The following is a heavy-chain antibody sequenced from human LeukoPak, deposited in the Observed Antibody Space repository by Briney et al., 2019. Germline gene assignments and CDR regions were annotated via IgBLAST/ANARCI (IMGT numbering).Heavy chain of an antibody. V-gene: IGHV3-23*01. CDR2: ISGSGRST. CDR3: AKEGRHCSSTSCYPFYYYMDV. CDR1: GFSFTSYA. D-gene: IGHD2-2*01. J-gene: IGHJ6*03. Sequence: GGSLRLSCAASGFSFTSYAMNWVRQAPGKGLEWVSAISGSGRSTYSADSVRGRFTTSRDNSKNILYLQMNSLRAEDTAVYYCAKEGRHCSSTSCYPFYYYMDVWGKGTTVTVSS.